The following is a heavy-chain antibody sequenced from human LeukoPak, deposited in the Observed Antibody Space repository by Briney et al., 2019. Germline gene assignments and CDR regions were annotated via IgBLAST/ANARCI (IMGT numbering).Heavy chain of an antibody. D-gene: IGHD2-15*01. CDR2: INHSGST. CDR1: GGSFSGYY. J-gene: IGHJ4*02. Sequence: PSETLSLTCAVYGGSFSGYYWSWIRQPPGKGLEWIGEINHSGSTNYNPSLKSRVTISVDTSKNQFSLKLGSVTAADTAVYYCASQGRLLGPFDYWGQGTLVTVSS. CDR3: ASQGRLLGPFDY. V-gene: IGHV4-34*01.